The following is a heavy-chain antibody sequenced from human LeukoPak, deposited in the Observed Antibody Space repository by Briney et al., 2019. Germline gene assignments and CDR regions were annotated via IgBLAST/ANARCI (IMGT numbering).Heavy chain of an antibody. CDR1: GGSFSGYY. J-gene: IGHJ4*02. D-gene: IGHD5-18*01. CDR2: INHSGST. CDR3: AREGSGNTAMAAPDY. V-gene: IGHV4-34*01. Sequence: PSETLSLTCAVYGGSFSGYYWSWIRQPPGKGLEWIGEINHSGSTNYNPSLKSRVTISVDTSKSQFSLKLSSVTAADTAVYYCAREGSGNTAMAAPDYWGQGTLVTVSS.